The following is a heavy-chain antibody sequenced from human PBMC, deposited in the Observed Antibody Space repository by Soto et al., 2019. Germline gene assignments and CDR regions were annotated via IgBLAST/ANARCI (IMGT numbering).Heavy chain of an antibody. CDR2: ISGSGGST. D-gene: IGHD6-6*01. CDR1: GFTFSSYA. CDR3: AKDLRGFARQLAYFPGPWWALNYYYGMDV. V-gene: IGHV3-23*01. J-gene: IGHJ6*02. Sequence: GGSLRLSCAASGFTFSSYAMSWVRQAPGKGLEWVSAISGSGGSTYYADSVKGRFTISRDNSKNTLYLQMNSLRAEDTAVYYCAKDLRGFARQLAYFPGPWWALNYYYGMDVWGQGTTVTVSS.